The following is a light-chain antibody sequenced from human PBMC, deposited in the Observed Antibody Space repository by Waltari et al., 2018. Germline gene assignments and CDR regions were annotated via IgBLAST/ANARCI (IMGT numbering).Light chain of an antibody. CDR2: DAS. CDR1: QSVRSY. Sequence: ESVLTQSPATLALSPGASATLSCRASQSVRSYLAWYQQKPGQAPRLLIYDASNRATGIPARFSGSGSGTDFTLTISSLEPEDVAVYYCQQRSNWPLTFGGGTKVEI. J-gene: IGKJ4*01. V-gene: IGKV3-11*01. CDR3: QQRSNWPLT.